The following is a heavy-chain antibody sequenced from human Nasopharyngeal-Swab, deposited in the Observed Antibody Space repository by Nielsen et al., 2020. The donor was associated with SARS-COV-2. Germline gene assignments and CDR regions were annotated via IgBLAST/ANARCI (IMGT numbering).Heavy chain of an antibody. CDR2: INHSGST. D-gene: IGHD3-10*01. Sequence: GSLRLSCAVYGGSFSGYYWSWIRQPPGKGLEWIGEINHSGSTNYNPSLKSRVIISVDTSKNQFSLKLSSVTAADTAVYYCARDSYYGSGSYIYYFDYWGQGTLVTVSS. CDR3: ARDSYYGSGSYIYYFDY. V-gene: IGHV4-34*01. CDR1: GGSFSGYY. J-gene: IGHJ4*02.